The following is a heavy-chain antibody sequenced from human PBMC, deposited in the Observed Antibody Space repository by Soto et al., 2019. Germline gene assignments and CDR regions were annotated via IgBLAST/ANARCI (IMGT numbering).Heavy chain of an antibody. CDR2: IWYDGSNK. CDR1: GFTFSSYG. J-gene: IGHJ6*02. CDR3: ASEYCSGGSCYCYGRDV. D-gene: IGHD2-15*01. Sequence: QVQLVESGGGVVQPGRSLRLSCAASGFTFSSYGMHWVRQAPGKGLEWVAVIWYDGSNKYYADSVKGRFTISRDNSKNPLYLQMNSLRAEDTAVYYCASEYCSGGSCYCYGRDVWGQGTTVTVSS. V-gene: IGHV3-33*01.